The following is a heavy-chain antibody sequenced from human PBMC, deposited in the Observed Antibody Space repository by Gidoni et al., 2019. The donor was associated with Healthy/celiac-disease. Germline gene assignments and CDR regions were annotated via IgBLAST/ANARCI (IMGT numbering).Heavy chain of an antibody. V-gene: IGHV3-13*04. CDR3: VRYDSSGYYKH. Sequence: EVQLVESGGGLVQPGGSLRLSCAASGFTSSSYDRHWVRQATGNGLEWVSAIGTAGDTYYPGSVKSRFTISRENAKNSLYLQMNSLRAGDTAVYYCVRYDSSGYYKHWGQGTLVTVSS. D-gene: IGHD3-22*01. CDR1: GFTSSSYD. J-gene: IGHJ1*01. CDR2: IGTAGDT.